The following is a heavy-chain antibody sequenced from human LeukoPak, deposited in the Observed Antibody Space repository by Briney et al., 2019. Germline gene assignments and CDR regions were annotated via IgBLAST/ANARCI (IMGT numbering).Heavy chain of an antibody. CDR1: GFTFSDYY. CDR3: ASGSPYDFWSGYYPSYYYYYYGMDV. CDR2: IYYSGST. V-gene: IGHV4-59*01. Sequence: PRGSLRLSCAASGFTFSDYYMSWIRQPPGKGLEWIGYIYYSGSTNYNPSLKSRVTISVDTSKNQFSLKLSSVTAADTAVYYCASGSPYDFWSGYYPSYYYYYYGMDVWGQGTTVTVSS. D-gene: IGHD3-3*01. J-gene: IGHJ6*02.